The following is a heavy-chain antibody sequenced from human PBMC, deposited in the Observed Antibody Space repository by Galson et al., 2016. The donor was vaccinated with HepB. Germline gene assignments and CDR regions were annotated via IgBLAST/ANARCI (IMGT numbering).Heavy chain of an antibody. CDR1: RFTFSSYG. V-gene: IGHV3-23*01. Sequence: SLRLSCAGSRFTFSSYGMTWVRQAPGKGLEDVSSISMSGGSRDYAESVKGRFTISRDNSRSTLFLQMNSLRVEDTGVYYCVRGSTAPDVWGKGTTVTVSS. D-gene: IGHD3-16*01. CDR2: ISMSGGSR. CDR3: VRGSTAPDV. J-gene: IGHJ6*04.